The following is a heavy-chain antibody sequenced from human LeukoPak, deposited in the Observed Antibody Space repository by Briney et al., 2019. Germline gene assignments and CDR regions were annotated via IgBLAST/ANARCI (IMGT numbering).Heavy chain of an antibody. CDR1: GFTFSDAW. CDR3: TQGGAKAYS. D-gene: IGHD3-16*01. Sequence: PGGSLRLSCAASGFTFSDAWLSWVRQAPGKGLEWVGRIKSKSDGGTTDYAAPVKGRFTISRDDSEHMLSPQMNSLKTEDTAVYYCTQGGAKAYSWGQGTLVTVSS. J-gene: IGHJ4*02. CDR2: IKSKSDGGTT. V-gene: IGHV3-15*01.